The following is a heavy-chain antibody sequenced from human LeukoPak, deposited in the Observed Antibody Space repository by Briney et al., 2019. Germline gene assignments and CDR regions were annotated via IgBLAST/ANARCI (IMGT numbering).Heavy chain of an antibody. CDR3: ARIQYNSGWCLGDY. J-gene: IGHJ4*02. V-gene: IGHV3-7*03. D-gene: IGHD6-19*01. CDR2: INQDGSEK. Sequence: GGSLRLSCAGSGFTFSNHWMTWVRQAPGKGLEWLANINQDGSEKAYVDSVKGRFTISRDNAKNSLYLQINSLRAEDTAVYYCARIQYNSGWCLGDYWGRGTLVTVSS. CDR1: GFTFSNHW.